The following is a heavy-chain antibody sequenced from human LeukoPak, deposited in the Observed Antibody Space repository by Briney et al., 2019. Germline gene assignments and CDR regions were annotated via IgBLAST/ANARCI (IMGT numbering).Heavy chain of an antibody. D-gene: IGHD3-22*01. CDR2: ISSSSSTI. V-gene: IGHV3-48*04. J-gene: IGHJ4*02. CDR3: AREDDSSGYYYGFDY. Sequence: PGGSLRLSCAASGFTFSSYAMNWVRQAPGKGLEWVSYISSSSSTIYYADSVKGRFTISRDNAKNSLYLQMNSLRAEDTAVYYCAREDDSSGYYYGFDYWGQGTLVTVSS. CDR1: GFTFSSYA.